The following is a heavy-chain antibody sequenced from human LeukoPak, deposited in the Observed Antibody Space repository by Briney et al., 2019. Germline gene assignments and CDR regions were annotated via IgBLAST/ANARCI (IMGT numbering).Heavy chain of an antibody. Sequence: PSETLSLTCTVSGGFISSYYWSWIRQPPGKGLEWIGSIYYSGSTYYNPSLKSRVTISVDTSKNQFSLKLSSVTAADTAVYYCARLVVSNYYYYGMDVWGQGTTVTVSS. V-gene: IGHV4-39*07. J-gene: IGHJ6*02. CDR3: ARLVVSNYYYYGMDV. CDR1: GGFISSYY. CDR2: IYYSGST. D-gene: IGHD2-15*01.